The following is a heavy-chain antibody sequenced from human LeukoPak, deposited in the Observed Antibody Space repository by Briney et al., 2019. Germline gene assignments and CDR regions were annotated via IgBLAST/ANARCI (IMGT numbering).Heavy chain of an antibody. Sequence: PGGSLRLSCAASGFTVSSNYMSWVRQAPGKGLEWVSVIYSGGSTYYADSVKGRFTISRDNAKNSLYLQMNSLRAEDTAVYYCARDPYYYDGSGFPYGMDVWGQGTTVTVSS. J-gene: IGHJ6*02. V-gene: IGHV3-53*01. CDR3: ARDPYYYDGSGFPYGMDV. CDR2: IYSGGST. CDR1: GFTVSSNY. D-gene: IGHD3-22*01.